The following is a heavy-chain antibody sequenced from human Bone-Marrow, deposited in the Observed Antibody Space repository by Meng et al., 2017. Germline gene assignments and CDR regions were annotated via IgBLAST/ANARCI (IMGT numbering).Heavy chain of an antibody. CDR3: ARQKDYYDSSDARNFDY. V-gene: IGHV3-30*01. CDR2: ISYDGSNK. J-gene: IGHJ4*02. D-gene: IGHD3-22*01. Sequence: GESLKISCAASGFTFSSYAMHWVRQAPGKGLEWVAVISYDGSNKYYADSVKGRFTISRDNSKNTLYLQMNSLRAEDTAVYYCARQKDYYDSSDARNFDYWGQGTLVNVSS. CDR1: GFTFSSYA.